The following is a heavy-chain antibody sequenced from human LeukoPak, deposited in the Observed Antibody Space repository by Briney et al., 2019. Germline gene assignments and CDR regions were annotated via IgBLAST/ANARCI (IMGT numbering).Heavy chain of an antibody. CDR2: IYHSGST. D-gene: IGHD3-3*01. Sequence: SETLSLTCTVSGGSISSGGYYWSWIRQPPGKGLEWIGYIYHSGSTYYNPSLKSRVTISVDRSKNQFSLKLSSVTAADTAVYYCARALRTIFGVVTRLVWFDPWGQGTLATVSS. V-gene: IGHV4-30-2*01. J-gene: IGHJ5*02. CDR3: ARALRTIFGVVTRLVWFDP. CDR1: GGSISSGGYY.